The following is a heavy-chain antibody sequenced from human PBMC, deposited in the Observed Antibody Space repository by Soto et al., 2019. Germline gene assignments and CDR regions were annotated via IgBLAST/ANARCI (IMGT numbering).Heavy chain of an antibody. CDR2: INHSGST. CDR3: AVGPPSRKMYSSGWYVWTQIDY. CDR1: GGSFSGYY. J-gene: IGHJ4*02. Sequence: SETLSLTCAVYGGSFSGYYWSWIRQPPGKGLEWIGEINHSGSTNYNPSLKSRVTISVDTSKNQFSLKLSSVTAADTAVYYCAVGPPSRKMYSSGWYVWTQIDYWGQGTLVTVSS. V-gene: IGHV4-34*01. D-gene: IGHD6-19*01.